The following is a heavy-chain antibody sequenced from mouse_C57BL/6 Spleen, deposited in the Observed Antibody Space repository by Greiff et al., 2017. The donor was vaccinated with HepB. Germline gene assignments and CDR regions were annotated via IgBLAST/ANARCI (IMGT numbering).Heavy chain of an antibody. CDR2: INPSSGYT. CDR1: GYTFTSYW. CDR3: ARLVPSYYSNLAWFAY. D-gene: IGHD2-5*01. V-gene: IGHV1-7*01. Sequence: QVQLKESGAELAKPGASVKLSCKASGYTFTSYWMHWVKQRPGQGLEWIGYINPSSGYTKYNQKFKDKATLTADKSSSTAYMQLSSLTYEDSAVYYCARLVPSYYSNLAWFAYWGQGTLVTVSA. J-gene: IGHJ3*01.